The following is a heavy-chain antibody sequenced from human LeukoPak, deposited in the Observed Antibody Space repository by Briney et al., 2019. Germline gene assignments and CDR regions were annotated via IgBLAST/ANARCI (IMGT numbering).Heavy chain of an antibody. D-gene: IGHD3-22*01. CDR1: GFTFSSYT. Sequence: PGGSLRPSCAASGFTFSSYTMHWIRQAPGKGLEWVAVISYDGSNKYYADSVKGRFTISRDNSKNTLYLQMNSLRAEDTAVYYCARDVADSSGYYPDYWGQGTLVTVSS. CDR2: ISYDGSNK. J-gene: IGHJ4*02. CDR3: ARDVADSSGYYPDY. V-gene: IGHV3-30*04.